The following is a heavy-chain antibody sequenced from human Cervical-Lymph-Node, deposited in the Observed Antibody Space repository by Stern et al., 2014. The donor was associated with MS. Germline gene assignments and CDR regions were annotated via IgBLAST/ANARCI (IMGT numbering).Heavy chain of an antibody. CDR1: GGSISSGNYY. V-gene: IGHV4-61*02. Sequence: QVQLVESGPGLVKPSQTLSLTCTVSGGSISSGNYYWSWIRQPAGEGLEWIGLIYSSGSTQYNPPLKSRVTISAETSTNQFSLRLTFVTAADTAVYYCARGNYDVLTDNGGHGFDIWGQGTMVTVSS. D-gene: IGHD3-9*01. CDR3: ARGNYDVLTDNGGHGFDI. J-gene: IGHJ3*02. CDR2: IYSSGST.